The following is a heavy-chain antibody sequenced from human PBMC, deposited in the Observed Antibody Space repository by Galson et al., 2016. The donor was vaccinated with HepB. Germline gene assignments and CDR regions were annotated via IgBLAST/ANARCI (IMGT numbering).Heavy chain of an antibody. Sequence: SLRLSCAASGLTFTNAWMNWVRQAPGKGLEWVGRIKSKTDGGTTDYAAPVKGRFTISRDDSKDTLYLQMNSLKTEDTAVYYCTAVVVIPAGDYWGQGTLVIVSS. CDR1: GLTFTNAW. CDR3: TAVVVIPAGDY. V-gene: IGHV3-15*01. CDR2: IKSKTDGGTT. J-gene: IGHJ4*02. D-gene: IGHD3-16*02.